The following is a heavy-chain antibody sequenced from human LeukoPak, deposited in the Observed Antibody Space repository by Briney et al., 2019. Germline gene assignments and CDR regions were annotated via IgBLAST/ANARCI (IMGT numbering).Heavy chain of an antibody. CDR2: MYYSGIT. CDR1: GGSFSGYY. Sequence: PSETLSLTCAVYGGSFSGYYWSWIRQPPGKGLEWIAYMYYSGITDYNPSLKSRVTMSIDTSKNHFSLNLTSVTAADTAVYYCARVKGIYSLWDDAFDIWGHGTMVTVSS. CDR3: ARVKGIYSLWDDAFDI. V-gene: IGHV4-34*11. D-gene: IGHD5-18*01. J-gene: IGHJ3*02.